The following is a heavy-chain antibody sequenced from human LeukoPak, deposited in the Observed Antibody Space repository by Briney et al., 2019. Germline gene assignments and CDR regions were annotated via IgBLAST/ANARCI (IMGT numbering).Heavy chain of an antibody. CDR3: ARRDGYNMGAFDI. CDR1: GYSFSTYW. J-gene: IGHJ3*02. CDR2: MYPGDSDT. D-gene: IGHD5-24*01. V-gene: IGHV5-51*03. Sequence: GESLKLSCRGSGYSFSTYWVGWVRQMPGKGLEWMGIMYPGDSDTRYSPSFQGQFTISADKSISTAYLQWSSLKASDTAMYYCARRDGYNMGAFDIWGQGTMVTVSS.